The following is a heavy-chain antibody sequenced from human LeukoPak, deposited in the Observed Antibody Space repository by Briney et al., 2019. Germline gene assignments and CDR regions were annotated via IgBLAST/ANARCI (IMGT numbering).Heavy chain of an antibody. CDR2: ISSSGSTI. CDR1: GFTFSSYE. CDR3: ARDLYGDYGFDP. V-gene: IGHV3-48*03. D-gene: IGHD4-17*01. Sequence: PGGSLRLSCAASGFTFSSYEMNWVRQAPGKGLEWVSYISSSGSTIYYADSVKGRFTISRDNAKNSLYLQMNSLRAEDTAVYYCARDLYGDYGFDPWGQGPLVTVSS. J-gene: IGHJ5*02.